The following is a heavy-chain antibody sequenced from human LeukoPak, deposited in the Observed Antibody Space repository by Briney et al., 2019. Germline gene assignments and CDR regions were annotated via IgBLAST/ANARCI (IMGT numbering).Heavy chain of an antibody. CDR3: LRDLNWSLDQ. D-gene: IGHD1-20*01. V-gene: IGHV3-74*01. CDR2: IKSDGITI. Sequence: GGSLRLSCAASGFTFSNYVMHWVRQAPGKGLVWVSRIKSDGITITYADSVKGRFTISRDNAKNTLYLQMNSLRAEDTAVYYCLRDLNWSLDQWGQGTLVTVSS. J-gene: IGHJ4*02. CDR1: GFTFSNYV.